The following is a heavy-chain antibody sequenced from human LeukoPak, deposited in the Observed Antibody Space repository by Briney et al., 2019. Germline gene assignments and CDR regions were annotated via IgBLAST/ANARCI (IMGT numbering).Heavy chain of an antibody. CDR1: GGSFSGYC. D-gene: IGHD1-7*01. CDR2: INHSGST. J-gene: IGHJ4*02. CDR3: VRDLELRSYLDY. V-gene: IGHV4-34*01. Sequence: SESLSLTCAVYGGSFSGYCWSWIRQPPGKGLEWIGEINHSGSTNYNPSLKSGGTISVDKYDNKLFLELSSVTCADTAVFYCVRDLELRSYLDYWGQGTRDSVSS.